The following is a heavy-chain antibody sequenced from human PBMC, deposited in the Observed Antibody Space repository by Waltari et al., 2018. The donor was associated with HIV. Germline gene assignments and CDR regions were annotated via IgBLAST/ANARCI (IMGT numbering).Heavy chain of an antibody. Sequence: EVYLVESGGGVVRPGESLRLSCVVSGFTFEDYGMTWVRGSPGKGLEWVCNINWKGDSSNYADSVKGRFTISRDNAKDSLYLQMNSLRGEDTAFYYCARDSDGSGYDHWGRGTLVTVSS. V-gene: IGHV3-20*04. J-gene: IGHJ4*02. D-gene: IGHD3-22*01. CDR1: GFTFEDYG. CDR2: INWKGDSS. CDR3: ARDSDGSGYDH.